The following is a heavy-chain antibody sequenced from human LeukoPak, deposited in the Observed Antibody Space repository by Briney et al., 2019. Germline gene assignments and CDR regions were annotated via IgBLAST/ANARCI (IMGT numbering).Heavy chain of an antibody. CDR1: GFTLSSYW. CDR3: ARYKPQYRWDLYYFDY. Sequence: GGSLRLSCAASGFTLSSYWMSWVRQAPGKGLEWVANMKQDGSERYYVDSVKGRFTISRDNARNSLYLEMNSLRAEDTSVYYCARYKPQYRWDLYYFDYWGQGTLVTVSS. J-gene: IGHJ4*02. D-gene: IGHD1-1*01. V-gene: IGHV3-7*01. CDR2: MKQDGSER.